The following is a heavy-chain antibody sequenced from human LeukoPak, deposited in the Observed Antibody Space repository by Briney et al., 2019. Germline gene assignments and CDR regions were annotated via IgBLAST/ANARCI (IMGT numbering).Heavy chain of an antibody. J-gene: IGHJ4*02. D-gene: IGHD1-26*01. CDR2: IWYDGSNK. Sequence: GGSLRLSCAASGFTFSSYGMHWVRQAPGKGLEWVAVIWYDGSNKYYADSVKGRFTISRDNSKNTLYLQMNSLRAEDTAVYYCARASIVGAQFDYWGQGTLVTVSP. V-gene: IGHV3-33*01. CDR3: ARASIVGAQFDY. CDR1: GFTFSSYG.